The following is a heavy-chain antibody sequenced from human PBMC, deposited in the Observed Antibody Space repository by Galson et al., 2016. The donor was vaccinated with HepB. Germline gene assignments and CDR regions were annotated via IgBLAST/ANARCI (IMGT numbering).Heavy chain of an antibody. J-gene: IGHJ4*02. Sequence: QSGAEVKKPGESLKISCKTSGFNFSSDWIGWVRQVPGKGLEWMGIIYPVASNAAYSASFQGHVIISADKSISTAYLQWSSLKASDTAMYYCAKKRAGYNYWGRGTLVTVSS. D-gene: IGHD5-24*01. V-gene: IGHV5-51*01. CDR3: AKKRAGYNY. CDR1: GFNFSSDW. CDR2: IYPVASNA.